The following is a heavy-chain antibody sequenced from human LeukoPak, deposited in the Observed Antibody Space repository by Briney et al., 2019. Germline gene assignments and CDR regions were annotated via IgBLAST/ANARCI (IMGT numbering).Heavy chain of an antibody. CDR2: LYPEGNT. J-gene: IGHJ3*02. CDR1: GFSFSTEY. D-gene: IGHD1-7*01. CDR3: AKVKSGWNLYDAFDI. V-gene: IGHV3-53*01. Sequence: GGSLRLSCAASGFSFSTEYMDWVRQAPGKGLEWVSILYPEGNTYYGDSVKGRFTISRDTSKNTLYLQMNRLRAEDTAVYYCAKVKSGWNLYDAFDIWGQGTMVTVSA.